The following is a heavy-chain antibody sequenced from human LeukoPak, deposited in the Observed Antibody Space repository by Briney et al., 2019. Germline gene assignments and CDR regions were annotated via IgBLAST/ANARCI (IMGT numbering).Heavy chain of an antibody. CDR2: ISHSGST. CDR1: GYSISSGYF. CDR3: ARPTVYSPREWYFDL. Sequence: SETLSLTCTVSGYSISSGYFWGLIRQPPGKGMEWIANISHSGSTYQNPSLRSRVTISVDKSKNKFSLNLSSVTAADTAVYYCARPTVYSPREWYFDLWGRGTLVTVSS. V-gene: IGHV4-38-2*02. J-gene: IGHJ2*01. D-gene: IGHD1-26*01.